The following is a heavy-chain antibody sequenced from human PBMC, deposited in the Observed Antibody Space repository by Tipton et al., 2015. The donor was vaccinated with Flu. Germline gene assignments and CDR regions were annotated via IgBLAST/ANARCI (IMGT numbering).Heavy chain of an antibody. D-gene: IGHD1-1*01. CDR1: GGSIIIKNNY. V-gene: IGHV4-30-4*01. Sequence: TLSLTCTVSGGSIIIKNNYWSWIRQPPGKGLEWIGYIDYGESTYYNPSLRRRTAISLDTSKNQFSLKLSPVTAADTAVYFCARAEGTADYGMDVWGQGTTVTVSS. J-gene: IGHJ6*02. CDR2: IDYGEST. CDR3: ARAEGTADYGMDV.